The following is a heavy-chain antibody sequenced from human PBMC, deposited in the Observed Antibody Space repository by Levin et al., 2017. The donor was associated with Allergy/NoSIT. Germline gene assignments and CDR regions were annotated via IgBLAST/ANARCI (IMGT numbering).Heavy chain of an antibody. J-gene: IGHJ4*02. CDR2: FSHTGSF. CDR1: GYSISSGYY. CDR3: ARAADYYDTLRD. V-gene: IGHV4-38-2*01. Sequence: GSLRLSCAVSGYSISSGYYWGWVRQPPGKGLEWIGTFSHTGSFYYNPSLKSRVTISLDTSKNHFSLRLSSVTAAYTAMYYCARAADYYDTLRDWGQGTLVTVSS. D-gene: IGHD3-22*01.